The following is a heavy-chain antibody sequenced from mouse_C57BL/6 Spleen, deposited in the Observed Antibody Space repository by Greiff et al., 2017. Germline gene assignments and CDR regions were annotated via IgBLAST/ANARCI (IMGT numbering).Heavy chain of an antibody. J-gene: IGHJ4*01. CDR2: IWSDGST. Sequence: QVQLKESGPGLVAPSQSLSITCTVSGFSLTSYGVHWVRQPPGKGLEWLVVIWSDGSTTYNSALKSRLSISKDNSKSQVFLKMNSLHTDDTSMYYGARHRDYGSSYAMDYWGQGTSVTVSS. CDR3: ARHRDYGSSYAMDY. V-gene: IGHV2-6-1*01. CDR1: GFSLTSYG. D-gene: IGHD1-1*01.